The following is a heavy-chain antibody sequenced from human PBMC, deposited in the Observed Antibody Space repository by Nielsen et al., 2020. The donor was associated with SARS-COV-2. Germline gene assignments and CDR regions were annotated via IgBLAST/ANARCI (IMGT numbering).Heavy chain of an antibody. Sequence: SGPTLVKPTQTLTLTCTFSGFSLSTSGMCVSWIRQPPGKALEWLARIDWDDDKYCSTSLKTRLTISKDTSKNQVVLTMTNMDPVDTATYYCARTSQYYYDRAFDYWGQGTLVTVSS. D-gene: IGHD3-22*01. CDR2: IDWDDDK. V-gene: IGHV2-70*11. J-gene: IGHJ4*02. CDR1: GFSLSTSGMC. CDR3: ARTSQYYYDRAFDY.